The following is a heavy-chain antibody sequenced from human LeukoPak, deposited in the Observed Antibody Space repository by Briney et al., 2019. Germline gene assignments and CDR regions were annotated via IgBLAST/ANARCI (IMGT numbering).Heavy chain of an antibody. CDR3: AREKTCSSTSCYFFDY. CDR1: GGSISSGGYY. Sequence: SETLSLTCTVSGGSISSGGYYWSWIRQHPGKGLEWIGYIYYSGSTYYNPSLKSRVTISVDTSKNQFSLKLRSVTAADTAVYYCAREKTCSSTSCYFFDYWGQGTLVTVSS. D-gene: IGHD2-2*01. CDR2: IYYSGST. V-gene: IGHV4-31*03. J-gene: IGHJ4*02.